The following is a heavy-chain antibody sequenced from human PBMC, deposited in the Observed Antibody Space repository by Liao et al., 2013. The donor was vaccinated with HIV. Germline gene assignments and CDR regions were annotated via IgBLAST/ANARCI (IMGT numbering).Heavy chain of an antibody. V-gene: IGHV4-61*02. CDR2: IYTSGST. CDR3: ARLRGYSYGDISYYYMDV. Sequence: QVQLQESGPGLVKPSQTLSLICTVSGGSISSGSYYWSWIRQPAGKGLEWIGHIYTSGSTGYNPSLKSRVTISVDTSKNQLSLGLSSVTAADSAVYYCARLRGYSYGDISYYYMDVWGKGTTVTVSS. D-gene: IGHD5-18*01. J-gene: IGHJ6*03. CDR1: GGSISSGSYY.